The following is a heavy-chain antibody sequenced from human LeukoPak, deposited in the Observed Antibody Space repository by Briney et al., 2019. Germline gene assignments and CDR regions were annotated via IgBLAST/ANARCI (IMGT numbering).Heavy chain of an antibody. V-gene: IGHV4-39*01. D-gene: IGHD6-19*01. CDR1: GFTFSSYA. J-gene: IGHJ4*02. Sequence: PGGSLRLSCAASGFTFSSYAMSWVRQPPGKGLEWIGSIYYSGSTYYNPSLKSRVTISVDTSKNQFSLKLSSVTAADTAVYYCARASSGWYVWDDYWGQGTLVTISS. CDR3: ARASSGWYVWDDY. CDR2: IYYSGST.